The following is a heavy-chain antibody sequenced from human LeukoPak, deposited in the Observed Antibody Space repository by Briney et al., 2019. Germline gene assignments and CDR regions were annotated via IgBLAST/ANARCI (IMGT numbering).Heavy chain of an antibody. CDR2: VNPQTGNT. J-gene: IGHJ6*02. Sequence: VASVKVSCKASGYVFRDHYLHWVRQAPGQGLEWMGWVNPQTGNTLYAQKFDGRVTMTSDTSISTAYMELRGLTSDDTAILYCARDLADNFYVMDVWGQGTTVIVSS. CDR3: ARDLADNFYVMDV. CDR1: GYVFRDHY. V-gene: IGHV1-2*02.